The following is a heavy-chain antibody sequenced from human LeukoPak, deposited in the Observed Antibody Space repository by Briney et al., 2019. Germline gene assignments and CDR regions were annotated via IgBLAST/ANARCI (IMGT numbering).Heavy chain of an antibody. Sequence: SETLSLTCTVSGGSISSYYWSWIRQPPGKGLEWIGYIYYSGSTNYNPSLKSRVTISVDTSKNQFSLKLSSVTAADTAVYYCARSSGYYFEYFHHWGQGTRVTVSS. J-gene: IGHJ1*01. V-gene: IGHV4-59*08. CDR1: GGSISSYY. D-gene: IGHD3-22*01. CDR2: IYYSGST. CDR3: ARSSGYYFEYFHH.